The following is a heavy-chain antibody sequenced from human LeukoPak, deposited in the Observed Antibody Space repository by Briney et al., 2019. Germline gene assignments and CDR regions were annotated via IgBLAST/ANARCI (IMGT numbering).Heavy chain of an antibody. V-gene: IGHV3-30-3*01. CDR3: ARELSCSSTSCYLLSGMDV. CDR1: GFTFSSYA. D-gene: IGHD2-2*01. CDR2: ISYDGSNK. J-gene: IGHJ6*02. Sequence: GGSLRLSCAASGFTFSSYAMHWVRQAPGKGLEWAAVISYDGSNKYYADSVKGRFTISRDNSKNTLYLQMNSLRAEDTAVYYCARELSCSSTSCYLLSGMDVWGQGTTVTVSS.